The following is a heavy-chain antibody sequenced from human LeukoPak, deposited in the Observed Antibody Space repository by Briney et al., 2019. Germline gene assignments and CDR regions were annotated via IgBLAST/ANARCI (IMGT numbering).Heavy chain of an antibody. D-gene: IGHD5-12*01. CDR1: GYTFTSYY. CDR3: ARGWRARGYSGYDFGGDY. CDR2: INPSGGST. V-gene: IGHV1-46*01. Sequence: ASVKVSCKASGYTFTSYYMHWVRQAPGQGLEWMGIINPSGGSTSYAQKFQGRVTMTRDTSTSTVYMELSSLRSEDTAVYYCARGWRARGYSGYDFGGDYWGQGTLVTVSS. J-gene: IGHJ4*02.